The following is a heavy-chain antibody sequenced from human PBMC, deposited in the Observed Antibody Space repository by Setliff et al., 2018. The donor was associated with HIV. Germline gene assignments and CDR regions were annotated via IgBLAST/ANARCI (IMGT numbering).Heavy chain of an antibody. CDR3: TRLGSGWSDSYYYAMDI. V-gene: IGHV1-18*04. J-gene: IGHJ6*02. CDR1: GYAFTTYG. Sequence: ASVKVSCKASGYAFTTYGISWVRQAPGHGLEWMGWISPNFGHTKYAQKFLDRVTMTIDTATSRAYMELRSLRSDDTAVYFCTRLGSGWSDSYYYAMDIWGQGTTVTVSS. CDR2: ISPNFGHT. D-gene: IGHD6-19*01.